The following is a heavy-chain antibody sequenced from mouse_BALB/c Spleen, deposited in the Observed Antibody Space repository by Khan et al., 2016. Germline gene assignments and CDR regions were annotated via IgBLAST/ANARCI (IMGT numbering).Heavy chain of an antibody. D-gene: IGHD3-1*01. CDR2: ISYDGSN. J-gene: IGHJ1*01. Sequence: EVQLQESGPGLVKPSQSLSLTCSVTGYSITSGYSWNWIRQFPGNKLEWMGYISYDGSNNYNPSLKNRISITRDTSKNQFFLKLNSVTTEDRAAYYCARGDGRVGYGDVWGAGTTVTVSS. CDR3: ARGDGRVGYGDV. CDR1: GYSITSGYS. V-gene: IGHV3-6*02.